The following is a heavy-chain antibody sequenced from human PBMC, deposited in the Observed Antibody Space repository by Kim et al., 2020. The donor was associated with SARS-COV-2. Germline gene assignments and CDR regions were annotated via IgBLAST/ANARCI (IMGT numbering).Heavy chain of an antibody. CDR2: IKKDGSLK. J-gene: IGHJ4*02. V-gene: IGHV3-7*04. CDR1: GFTFSSYW. D-gene: IGHD5-18*01. Sequence: LSLTCAASGFTFSSYWMSWVRQAPGKGLEWVASIKKDGSLKDYVDSVKGRFTISRDNAKNSLSLLMNSLRPEDTAVYFCARGWMQDYWGQGTLVTVSS. CDR3: ARGWMQDY.